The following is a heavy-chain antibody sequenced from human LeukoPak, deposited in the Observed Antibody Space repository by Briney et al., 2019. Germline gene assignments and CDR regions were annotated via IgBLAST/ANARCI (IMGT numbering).Heavy chain of an antibody. Sequence: TLSLSCAASRFTFTADGMTSVRQAPSPPRGGWAGMWYAGSNELSTTSLHGRYTISRDNSKNTLYVQMNSLGAEDTALYYCAKDSGIGRYYQNSPYIDYWGLGTLVTVSS. V-gene: IGHV3-33*03. D-gene: IGHD1-26*01. CDR2: MWYAGSNE. CDR3: AKDSGIGRYYQNSPYIDY. J-gene: IGHJ4*02. CDR1: RFTFTADG.